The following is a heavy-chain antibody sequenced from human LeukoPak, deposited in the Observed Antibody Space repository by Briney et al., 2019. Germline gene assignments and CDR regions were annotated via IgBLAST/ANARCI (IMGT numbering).Heavy chain of an antibody. D-gene: IGHD2-2*01. CDR1: GGSISSYY. J-gene: IGHJ5*02. CDR3: ARGVFIVVVPAASSRNWFDP. Sequence: PSETLSLTCTVSGGSISSYYWSWIRQPPGKGLEWTGYIYYSGSTNYNPSLKSRVTISVDTSKNQFSMKLSSVTAADTAVYYCARGVFIVVVPAASSRNWFDPWGQGTLVTVSS. CDR2: IYYSGST. V-gene: IGHV4-59*12.